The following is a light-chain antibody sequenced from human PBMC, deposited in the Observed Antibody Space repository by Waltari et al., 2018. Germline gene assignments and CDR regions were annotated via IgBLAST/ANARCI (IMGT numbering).Light chain of an antibody. Sequence: DIQMTQSPSTLSASVGDRVIITCRASQSISSWLAWYQQKPGKAPELLIYQASSLKSGGPSRFSGSGSGTEFTLAISSLQPDEFATYFCHQYNTYSTFGQGTKVEIK. J-gene: IGKJ1*01. CDR1: QSISSW. CDR3: HQYNTYST. V-gene: IGKV1-5*03. CDR2: QAS.